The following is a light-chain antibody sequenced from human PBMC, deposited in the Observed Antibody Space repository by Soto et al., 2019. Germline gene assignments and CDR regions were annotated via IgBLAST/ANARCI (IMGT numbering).Light chain of an antibody. V-gene: IGLV2-14*01. CDR1: SNDVGIYNY. CDR2: EVT. Sequence: QSALTQPASVSGSPGQSITISCTGTSNDVGIYNYVSWYQQHPGKAPKLMIYEVTNRPSGVSDRFSGSKSDNTASLTISGLQGEDEADYYCSSYTAISTLDIVFGGGTKVTVL. J-gene: IGLJ2*01. CDR3: SSYTAISTLDIV.